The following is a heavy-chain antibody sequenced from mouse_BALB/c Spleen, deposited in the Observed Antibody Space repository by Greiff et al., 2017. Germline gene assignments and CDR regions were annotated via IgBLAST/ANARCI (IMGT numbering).Heavy chain of an antibody. D-gene: IGHD2-1*01. CDR1: GYTFSSYW. Sequence: VQLHQSGAELMKPGASVKISCKATGYTFSSYWIEWVKQRPGHGLEWIGEILPGSGSTNYNEKFKGKATFTADTSSNTAYMQLSSLTSEDSAVYYCARRGYGNYPYYFDYWGQGTTLTVAS. CDR3: ARRGYGNYPYYFDY. V-gene: IGHV1-9*01. J-gene: IGHJ2*01. CDR2: ILPGSGST.